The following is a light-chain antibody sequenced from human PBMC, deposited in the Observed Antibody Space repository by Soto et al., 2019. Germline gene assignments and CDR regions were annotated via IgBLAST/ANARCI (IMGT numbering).Light chain of an antibody. J-gene: IGKJ4*01. V-gene: IGKV3-20*01. CDR1: ERIYSAY. CDR2: GAS. CDR3: QQYGSSP. Sequence: EDVLTQSPGTLSLTRGERATLSCRASERIYSAYLGWYQQKPGQAPRLLIYGASSRATGIPDRFSGSGSGTDFTLTISRLEPEDFAVYYCQQYGSSPFGGGTKVDI.